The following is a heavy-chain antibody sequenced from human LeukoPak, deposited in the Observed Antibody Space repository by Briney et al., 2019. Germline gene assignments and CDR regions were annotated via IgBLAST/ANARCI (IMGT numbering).Heavy chain of an antibody. V-gene: IGHV5-51*01. CDR1: GYSFTSYW. Sequence: GESLKISCKGSGYSFTSYWIGWVRQMPGKGLEWMGIIYPGDSDTRYGPSFQGQVTISADKSISTAYLQWSSLKASDTAMYYCARFDVSSSSLTHYFDYWGQGTLVTVSS. J-gene: IGHJ4*02. CDR2: IYPGDSDT. D-gene: IGHD6-6*01. CDR3: ARFDVSSSSLTHYFDY.